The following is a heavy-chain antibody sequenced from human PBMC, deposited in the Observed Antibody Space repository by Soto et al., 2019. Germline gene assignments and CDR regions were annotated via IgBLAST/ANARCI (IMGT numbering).Heavy chain of an antibody. D-gene: IGHD2-15*01. CDR1: GFTFSSYG. V-gene: IGHV3-33*01. J-gene: IGHJ6*02. CDR3: ARDMAKNPCIPHCRYYGMDV. Sequence: GGSLRLSCAASGFTFSSYGMHWVRQAPGKGLEWVAVIWYDGSNKYYADSVKGRFTISRDNSKNTLYLQMNSLRAEDTAVYYCARDMAKNPCIPHCRYYGMDVWGQGTTVTVSS. CDR2: IWYDGSNK.